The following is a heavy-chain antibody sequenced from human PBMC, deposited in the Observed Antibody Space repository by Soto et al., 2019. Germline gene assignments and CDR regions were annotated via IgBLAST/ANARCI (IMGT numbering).Heavy chain of an antibody. CDR3: ARTPYDFWSPGQFYFDH. J-gene: IGHJ4*02. Sequence: GGSLRLSCGVSGFTFSSHARSWVRQAPGKGPECVSGISGSGGTTFYADSVEGRFTISRDNSKKTLYLQMNGLRAEDTAVYYCARTPYDFWSPGQFYFDHWGQGTLVTVYS. D-gene: IGHD3-3*01. CDR1: GFTFSSHA. CDR2: ISGSGGTT. V-gene: IGHV3-23*01.